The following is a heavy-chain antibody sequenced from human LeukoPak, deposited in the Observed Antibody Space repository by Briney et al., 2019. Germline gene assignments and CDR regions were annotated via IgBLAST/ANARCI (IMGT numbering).Heavy chain of an antibody. V-gene: IGHV4-39*01. CDR1: GGSISSSSYY. CDR2: IYYSGST. CDR3: ASSYCSSTSCYRVYYFDY. D-gene: IGHD2-2*01. J-gene: IGHJ4*02. Sequence: SETLSLTCTVSGGSISSSSYYWGWIRQPPGKGLEWIGSIYYSGSTYYNPSLKSRVTISVDTSKNQFSLKLSSVTAADTAVYYCASSYCSSTSCYRVYYFDYWGQGTLVTVSS.